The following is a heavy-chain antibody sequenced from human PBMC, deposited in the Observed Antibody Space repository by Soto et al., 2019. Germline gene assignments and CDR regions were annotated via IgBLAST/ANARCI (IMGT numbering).Heavy chain of an antibody. Sequence: QVQLVESGGGVVQPGKSLRLSCAASGFTFNTYDMHWVRQAPGKGLEWLAFVSSAGGSKYYADSVTGRFTISRDNSQNTLHLQMNSLGPEDTAVYYGARGGGYSGYDPLDYWGQGTLVTVSS. J-gene: IGHJ4*02. V-gene: IGHV3-30-3*01. D-gene: IGHD5-12*01. CDR3: ARGGGYSGYDPLDY. CDR1: GFTFNTYD. CDR2: VSSAGGSK.